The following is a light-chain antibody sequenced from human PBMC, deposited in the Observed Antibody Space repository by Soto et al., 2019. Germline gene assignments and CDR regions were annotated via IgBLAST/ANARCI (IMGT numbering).Light chain of an antibody. CDR3: AAWDDSLNGLWV. V-gene: IGLV1-44*01. CDR1: SSNIGSNT. CDR2: SNN. Sequence: QSVLTQPPSASGTPGQGVTISCSGSSSNIGSNTVNWYQQLPGTAPKLLIYSNNQRPSGVPDRFSGSKSGTSASLAISGLQSEDEADYYCAAWDDSLNGLWVFGTGTKLTVL. J-gene: IGLJ1*01.